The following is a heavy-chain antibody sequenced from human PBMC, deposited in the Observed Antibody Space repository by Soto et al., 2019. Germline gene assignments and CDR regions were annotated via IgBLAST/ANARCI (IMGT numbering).Heavy chain of an antibody. Sequence: GGSLRLSCTASGFSFSRFELHWVRQAPGKGLEWISYISSSGSTAYYASSVEGRFTISRDNAKNSLYLQMNSLRAEDTAVYYCARDRGSNYYYYGMDVWGQGTTVTVSS. V-gene: IGHV3-48*03. CDR2: ISSSGSTA. CDR3: ARDRGSNYYYYGMDV. J-gene: IGHJ6*02. CDR1: GFSFSRFE.